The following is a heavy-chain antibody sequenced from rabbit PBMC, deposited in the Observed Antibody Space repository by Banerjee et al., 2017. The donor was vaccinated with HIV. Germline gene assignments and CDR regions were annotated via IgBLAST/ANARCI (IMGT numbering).Heavy chain of an antibody. D-gene: IGHD4-1*01. CDR2: IYNGDGST. CDR1: GFDFSSNA. V-gene: IGHV1S47*01. J-gene: IGHJ4*01. CDR3: ARRSGWGDSL. Sequence: QEQLVESGGGLVQPEGSLTLTCKASGFDFSSNAMCWVRQAPGKGPEWIACIYNGDGSTDYASWAKGRFTISKTSSTTVTLQMTSLTAADTATYFCARRSGWGDSLWGPDTLVTVS.